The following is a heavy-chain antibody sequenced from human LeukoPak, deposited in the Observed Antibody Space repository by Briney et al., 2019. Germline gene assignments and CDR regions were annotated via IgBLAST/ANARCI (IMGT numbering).Heavy chain of an antibody. V-gene: IGHV3-30-3*01. CDR3: AREITIVWGVTPETRFDP. CDR1: GFTFSNHA. Sequence: GGSLRLSCAASGFTFSNHAMHWLRQAPGKGLEWVAYISYDGSNKYYADSVKGRFTISRDNSKNTLDLQMNSLRAEDTALYFCAREITIVWGVTPETRFDPWGQGTLVTVSS. CDR2: ISYDGSNK. J-gene: IGHJ5*02. D-gene: IGHD3-10*01.